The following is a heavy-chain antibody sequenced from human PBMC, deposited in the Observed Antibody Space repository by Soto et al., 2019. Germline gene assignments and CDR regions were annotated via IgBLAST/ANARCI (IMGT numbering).Heavy chain of an antibody. D-gene: IGHD2-15*01. CDR2: IIPIFGTA. CDR1: GGTFSSYA. Sequence: SVKVSCKASGGTFSSYAISWVRQAPGQGLEWMGGIIPIFGTANYAQKFQGRVTITADKSTSTAYMELSSLRSEDTAVYYCARARGGGSPQVFYYYGMDVWGQGTTVTVSS. J-gene: IGHJ6*02. V-gene: IGHV1-69*06. CDR3: ARARGGGSPQVFYYYGMDV.